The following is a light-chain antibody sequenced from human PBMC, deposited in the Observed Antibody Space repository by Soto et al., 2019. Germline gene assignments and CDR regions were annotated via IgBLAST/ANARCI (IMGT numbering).Light chain of an antibody. CDR1: QSVSSN. J-gene: IGKJ1*01. CDR3: QQYNNWPET. CDR2: GAS. Sequence: EIVMTQSPATLSVSPGERATLSCRASQSVSSNLAWYQQKPGQAPRLLIYGASTRATGIPGRFSGSGSGTEFTLTISSLQSEDFAVYYCQQYNNWPETLRQGTKAEIK. V-gene: IGKV3-15*01.